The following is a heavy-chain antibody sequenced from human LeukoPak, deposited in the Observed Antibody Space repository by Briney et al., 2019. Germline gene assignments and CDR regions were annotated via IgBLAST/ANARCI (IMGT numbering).Heavy chain of an antibody. D-gene: IGHD7-27*01. Sequence: GSLRVSCKASGYSFTDYSLRWLRQAPGQGLEWMAWIQAKTGGTNYAETFQGRLSLSRDTSISTLYMEMKSLRSEDTAVYYCARDHKWGPDYWGQGTLVSVSS. V-gene: IGHV1-2*02. J-gene: IGHJ4*02. CDR3: ARDHKWGPDY. CDR1: GYSFTDYS. CDR2: IQAKTGGT.